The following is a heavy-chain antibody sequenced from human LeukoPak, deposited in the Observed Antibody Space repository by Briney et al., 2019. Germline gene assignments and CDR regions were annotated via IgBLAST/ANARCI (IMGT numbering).Heavy chain of an antibody. V-gene: IGHV3-33*01. CDR2: IWYDGSNK. Sequence: GRSLRLSCAASGFTFSSYGMHWVRQAPGKGLEWVAVIWYDGSNKYYADSVKGRFTISRDNSKNTLYLQMNSLRAEDTAVYYCARDGEIWFGELLFGFGPWGQGTLVTVSS. D-gene: IGHD3-10*01. J-gene: IGHJ5*02. CDR1: GFTFSSYG. CDR3: ARDGEIWFGELLFGFGP.